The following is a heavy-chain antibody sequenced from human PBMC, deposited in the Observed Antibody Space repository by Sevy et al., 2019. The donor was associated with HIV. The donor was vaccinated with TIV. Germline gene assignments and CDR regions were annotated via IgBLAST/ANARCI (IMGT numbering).Heavy chain of an antibody. Sequence: ASVKVSCKASGGTFSSYAISWVRQAPGQGLEWIGGIIPIFGTANYAQKFQGRVTITADESTSTAYMELSSLRSEDTAVYYCASAFSGWYLGMDVWGQGTTVTVSS. CDR3: ASAFSGWYLGMDV. D-gene: IGHD6-19*01. J-gene: IGHJ6*02. V-gene: IGHV1-69*13. CDR2: IIPIFGTA. CDR1: GGTFSSYA.